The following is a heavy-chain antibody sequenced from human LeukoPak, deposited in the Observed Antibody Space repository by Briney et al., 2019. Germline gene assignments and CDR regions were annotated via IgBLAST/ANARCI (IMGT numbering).Heavy chain of an antibody. D-gene: IGHD6-13*01. V-gene: IGHV4-39*07. Sequence: SETLSLTCTVSGGSISSSSYYWGWIRQPPGKGLEWIGSIYYSGSTYYNPSLKSRVTISVDTSKNQFSLKLSSVTAADTAVYYCARDPRYSSSWTFDYWGQGTLVTVPS. CDR1: GGSISSSSYY. J-gene: IGHJ4*02. CDR2: IYYSGST. CDR3: ARDPRYSSSWTFDY.